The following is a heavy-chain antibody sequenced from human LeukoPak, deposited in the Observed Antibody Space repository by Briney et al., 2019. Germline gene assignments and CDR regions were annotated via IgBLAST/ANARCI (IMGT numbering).Heavy chain of an antibody. J-gene: IGHJ4*02. CDR3: ASVYCSSTSCYTGSFDY. V-gene: IGHV1-46*01. Sequence: ASVKVSCKASGYAFTSYGIDWVRQAPGQGLEWMGIINPSGGSTSYAQKFQGRVTMTRDTSTSTVYMELSSLRSEDTAVYYCASVYCSSTSCYTGSFDYWGQGTLVTVSS. CDR2: INPSGGST. CDR1: GYAFTSYG. D-gene: IGHD2-2*02.